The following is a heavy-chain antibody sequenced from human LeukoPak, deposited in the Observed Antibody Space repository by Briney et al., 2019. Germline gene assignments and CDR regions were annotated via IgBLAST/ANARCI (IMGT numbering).Heavy chain of an antibody. D-gene: IGHD1/OR15-1a*01. J-gene: IGHJ4*02. V-gene: IGHV3-30*04. CDR2: ISYDGINQ. CDR3: TLTTFGVVYYFDY. CDR1: GFTFSSYA. Sequence: GGSLRLSCATSGFTFSSYAMHWVRQAPGKGLEWVALISYDGINQYYADSVKGRFIISRDNSKNTLYLQMNSLRLEDTAVYYCTLTTFGVVYYFDYWGQGTLVTVSS.